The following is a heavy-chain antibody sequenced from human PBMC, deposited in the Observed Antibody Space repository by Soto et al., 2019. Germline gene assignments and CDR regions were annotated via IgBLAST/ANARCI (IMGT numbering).Heavy chain of an antibody. CDR1: GGSVSSGSSS. CDR2: IYYSGST. CDR3: ARDGGGYNFFDY. Sequence: PSETLSLTCTVSGGSVSSGSSSWSWIRQPPGKGLEWIGYIYYSGSTNYNPSLKSRVTISVDTSKNQFSLKLSSVTAADTAVYYCARDGGGYNFFDYWGQGTLVTVSS. V-gene: IGHV4-61*01. J-gene: IGHJ4*02. D-gene: IGHD5-12*01.